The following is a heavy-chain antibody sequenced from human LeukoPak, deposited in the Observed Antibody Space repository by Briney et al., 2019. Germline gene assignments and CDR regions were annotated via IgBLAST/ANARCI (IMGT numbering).Heavy chain of an antibody. CDR1: GGSISTYY. Sequence: PSETLSLTCTLSGGSISTYYWSWIRQPPGKGLEWIGYIYHSGSTNYNPSLKSRVTISVDTSKNQFSLKLSSVTAADTAVYYCARGGGYASPIGYWGQGALVTVSS. CDR3: ARGGGYASPIGY. J-gene: IGHJ4*02. CDR2: IYHSGST. V-gene: IGHV4-59*01. D-gene: IGHD5-12*01.